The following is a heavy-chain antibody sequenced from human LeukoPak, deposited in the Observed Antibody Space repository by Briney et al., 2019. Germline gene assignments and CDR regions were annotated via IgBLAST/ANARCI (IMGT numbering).Heavy chain of an antibody. V-gene: IGHV3-20*04. D-gene: IGHD3-22*01. CDR2: INWNGGST. CDR3: ARSAMIVVVISAFDI. Sequence: GGSLRLSCAASGFTFSSYAMSWVRQAPGKGLEWVSGINWNGGSTGYADSVKGRFTISRDNAKNSLYLQMNSLRAEDTALYYCARSAMIVVVISAFDIWGQGTMVTVSS. CDR1: GFTFSSYA. J-gene: IGHJ3*02.